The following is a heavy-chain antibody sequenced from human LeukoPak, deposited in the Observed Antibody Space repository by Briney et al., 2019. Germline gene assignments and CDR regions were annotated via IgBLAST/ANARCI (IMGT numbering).Heavy chain of an antibody. CDR1: GGSISSSPYY. V-gene: IGHV4-39*07. CDR3: ARLLYYDFWSGYYTGGGVDYFDY. Sequence: SETLSLTCTVSGGSISSSPYYWGWIRQPPGKGLEWIGSIYYSGSTYYNPSLKSRVTISVDTSKNQLSLKLSSVTAADTAVYYCARLLYYDFWSGYYTGGGVDYFDYWGQGTLVTVSS. D-gene: IGHD3-3*01. CDR2: IYYSGST. J-gene: IGHJ4*02.